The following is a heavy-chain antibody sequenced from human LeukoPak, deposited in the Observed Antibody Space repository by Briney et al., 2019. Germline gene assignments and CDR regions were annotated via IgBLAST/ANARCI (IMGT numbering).Heavy chain of an antibody. CDR2: ISSSGSTI. J-gene: IGHJ5*02. V-gene: IGHV3-48*03. Sequence: GGSLRLSCAASGFTFSSYEMNWVRQAPGKGLEWVSYISSSGSTIYYADSVKGRFTISRDNAKNSLYLQMNSLRAEDTAVYYCASLYCTNGVCYTNWLDPWGQGTLVTVSS. CDR3: ASLYCTNGVCYTNWLDP. D-gene: IGHD2-8*01. CDR1: GFTFSSYE.